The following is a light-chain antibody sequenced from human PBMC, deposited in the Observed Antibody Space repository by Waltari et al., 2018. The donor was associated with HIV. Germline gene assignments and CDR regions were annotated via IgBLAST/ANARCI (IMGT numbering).Light chain of an antibody. CDR2: STN. CDR3: VLYMGSGTVV. V-gene: IGLV8-61*01. Sequence: QTVVTQEPSFSVSPGGTVTLHCGLSSGSVSTSYYPSWYQQTPGQAPRTVIYSTNTRSSGVPGRFSGSILGNKAALTITGAQADDESDYYCVLYMGSGTVVFGGGTKLTVL. J-gene: IGLJ2*01. CDR1: SGSVSTSYY.